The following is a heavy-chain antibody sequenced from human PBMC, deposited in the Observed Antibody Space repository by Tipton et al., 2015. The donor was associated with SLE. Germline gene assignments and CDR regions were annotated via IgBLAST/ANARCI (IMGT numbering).Heavy chain of an antibody. D-gene: IGHD3-3*01. J-gene: IGHJ4*02. Sequence: SLRLSCAASGFTFSSYWMHWVRQAPGKGLVWVSRINSDGSSTSYADSVKGRFTISRDNAKNTLYLQMNSLRAEDTAVYYCARDGYYDFWSGYYGAIHGPFDYWGQGTLVTVSS. CDR3: ARDGYYDFWSGYYGAIHGPFDY. CDR1: GFTFSSYW. CDR2: INSDGSST. V-gene: IGHV3-74*01.